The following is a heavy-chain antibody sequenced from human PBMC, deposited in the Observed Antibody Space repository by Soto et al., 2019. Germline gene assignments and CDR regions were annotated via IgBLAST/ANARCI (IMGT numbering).Heavy chain of an antibody. J-gene: IGHJ4*02. V-gene: IGHV3-30*18. Sequence: QVQLVESGGGVVQPGRSLRLSCAASGFTFSSYCMHWVRQAPGKGLEWVAVISYDGSNKYYADSVKGRFTVSRDNSKNMLYLQMNSLRAEDTAVYYCAKDSTRLPWYYFDYWGQGTVVTVSS. D-gene: IGHD2-2*01. CDR3: AKDSTRLPWYYFDY. CDR1: GFTFSSYC. CDR2: ISYDGSNK.